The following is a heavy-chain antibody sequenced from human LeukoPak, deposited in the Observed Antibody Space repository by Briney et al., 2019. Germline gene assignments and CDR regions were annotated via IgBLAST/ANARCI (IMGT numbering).Heavy chain of an antibody. CDR3: ARDAGAEYYDFWSGYYSSSYFDY. V-gene: IGHV4-31*03. J-gene: IGHJ4*02. CDR2: IYYSGST. CDR1: GGSISSGGYY. D-gene: IGHD3-3*01. Sequence: SETPSLTCSVSGGSISSGGYYWSWIRRHPGKGLEWIGYIYYSGSTYYNPSLKSRVTISVDTSKNQFSLKLSSVTAADTAVYYCARDAGAEYYDFWSGYYSSSYFDYWGQGTLVTVSS.